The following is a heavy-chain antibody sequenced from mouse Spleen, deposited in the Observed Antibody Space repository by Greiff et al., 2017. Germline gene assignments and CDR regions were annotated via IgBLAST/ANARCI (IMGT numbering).Heavy chain of an antibody. V-gene: IGHV1-19*01. CDR2: INPYNGGT. CDR3: ARGYGGDAMDY. Sequence: EVQLQQSGPVLVKPGASVKMSCKASGYTFTDYYMNWVKQSHGKSLEWIGVINPYNGGTSYNQKFKGKATLTVDKSSSTAYMELNSLTSEDSAVYYCARGYGGDAMDYWGQGTSVTVSS. CDR1: GYTFTDYY. J-gene: IGHJ4*01. D-gene: IGHD1-1*02.